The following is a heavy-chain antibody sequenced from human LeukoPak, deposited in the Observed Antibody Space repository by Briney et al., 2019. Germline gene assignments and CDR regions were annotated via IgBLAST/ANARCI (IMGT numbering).Heavy chain of an antibody. CDR2: IYYSGST. Sequence: SETLSLTCTVSGGSISSYYWSWIRQPPGKGLEWIGYIYYSGSTNYNPSLKSRVTISVDTSKNQFSLKLSSVTAADTAVYYCARQGGSYPYYYYGMDVWGQGTTVTVSS. J-gene: IGHJ6*02. CDR1: GGSISSYY. CDR3: ARQGGSYPYYYYGMDV. D-gene: IGHD1-26*01. V-gene: IGHV4-59*08.